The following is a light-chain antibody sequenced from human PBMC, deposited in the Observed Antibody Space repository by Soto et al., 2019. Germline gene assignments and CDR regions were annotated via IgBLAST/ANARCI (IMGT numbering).Light chain of an antibody. Sequence: DIQMTQSPSSLSASAGDSVTITCRASHFISNFLAWYQLRPGKPPRLLIYSATTLHSGVPSRFRGSGVGTDFTLTISGLQPEDAGTYYCQSCRYVPYIFAQGTRVE. CDR1: HFISNF. J-gene: IGKJ2*01. V-gene: IGKV1-27*01. CDR2: SAT. CDR3: QSCRYVPYI.